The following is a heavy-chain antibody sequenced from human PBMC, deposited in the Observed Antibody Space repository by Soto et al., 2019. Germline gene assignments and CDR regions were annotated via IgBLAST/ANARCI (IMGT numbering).Heavy chain of an antibody. J-gene: IGHJ6*02. CDR2: IYYSGST. V-gene: IGHV4-59*01. CDR1: GGSISSYY. CDR3: AREISGYDYVGGIEYAMSYYGMDV. Sequence: PSETLSLTCTVSGGSISSYYWSWIRQPPGKGLEWIGYIYYSGSTNYNPSLNSRVTISADTSNNQFSLRVNSVTAADTAVYYCAREISGYDYVGGIEYAMSYYGMDVWGQGTTVTVSS. D-gene: IGHD5-12*01.